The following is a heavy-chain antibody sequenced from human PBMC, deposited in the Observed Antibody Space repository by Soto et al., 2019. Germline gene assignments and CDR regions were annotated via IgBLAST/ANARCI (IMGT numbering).Heavy chain of an antibody. V-gene: IGHV4-34*01. CDR2: INHSGST. J-gene: IGHJ4*02. Sequence: SETLSRTCSVYGGSFSGYYGSWIRQPPGKGLEWIGEINHSGSTNYNPSLKSRVTISVDTSKNQFSLKLSSVTAADTAVYYCARGKAGAGDYWGQGTLVTVSS. CDR3: ARGKAGAGDY. CDR1: GGSFSGYY. D-gene: IGHD6-13*01.